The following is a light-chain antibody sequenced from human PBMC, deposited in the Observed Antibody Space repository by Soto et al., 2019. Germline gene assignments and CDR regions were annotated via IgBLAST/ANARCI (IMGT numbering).Light chain of an antibody. CDR3: CSYTRSVTDV. Sequence: QSVLSQPASVTGSPGQSITISCTGTSSDVGAYNSVSWYQQHPGEAPKLVIYDVSSRPSGVSDRFSGSKSGSTASLTISGLQAEDEADYYCCSYTRSVTDVFCTGIKVTVL. J-gene: IGLJ1*01. V-gene: IGLV2-14*03. CDR2: DVS. CDR1: SSDVGAYNS.